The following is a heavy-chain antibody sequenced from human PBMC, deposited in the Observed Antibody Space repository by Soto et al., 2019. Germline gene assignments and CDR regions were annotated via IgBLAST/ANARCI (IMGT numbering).Heavy chain of an antibody. CDR3: AKEGGLSGSYYISSSYYFDY. CDR1: GFTXSSYG. CDR2: ISYDGSNT. D-gene: IGHD1-26*01. V-gene: IGHV3-30*18. Sequence: QVQLVESGGGVVQPGRSLRLSCAASGFTXSSYGMHWVRQAPGKGLEWVAIISYDGSNTYYADSVKGRFTISRDNSKNTLYLQMNSLRAEDTSVYYCAKEGGLSGSYYISSSYYFDYWGQGTLVTVSS. J-gene: IGHJ4*02.